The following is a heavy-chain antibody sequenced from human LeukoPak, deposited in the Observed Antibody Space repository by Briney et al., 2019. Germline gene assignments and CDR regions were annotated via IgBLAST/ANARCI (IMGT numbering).Heavy chain of an antibody. Sequence: SETLSLTCAVYGGSFSGYYWSWIRQPPGKGLEWIEEINHSGGTNYNPSLKSRVTISVDTSKNQFSLKLSSVTVADTAVYYCARGLGYSSGWYVDYWGQGTLVTVSS. D-gene: IGHD6-19*01. J-gene: IGHJ4*02. CDR2: INHSGGT. CDR1: GGSFSGYY. CDR3: ARGLGYSSGWYVDY. V-gene: IGHV4-34*01.